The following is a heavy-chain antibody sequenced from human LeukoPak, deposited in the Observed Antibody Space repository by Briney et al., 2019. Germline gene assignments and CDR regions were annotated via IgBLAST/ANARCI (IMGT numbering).Heavy chain of an antibody. Sequence: SETLSLTCTVSGGSINSSSYYWGWIRQPPGKGLEWIGSIYYSGSTYYNPSLKSRVTISVDTSKNQFSLKLSSVTAADTAVYYCARHSYSSGWTLIYYFDYWGQGTLVTVSS. V-gene: IGHV4-39*01. D-gene: IGHD6-19*01. J-gene: IGHJ4*02. CDR1: GGSINSSSYY. CDR3: ARHSYSSGWTLIYYFDY. CDR2: IYYSGST.